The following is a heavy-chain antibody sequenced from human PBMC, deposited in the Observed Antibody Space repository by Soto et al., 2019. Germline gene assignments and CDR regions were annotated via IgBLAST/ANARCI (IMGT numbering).Heavy chain of an antibody. CDR3: ARGDSRGYYMDV. D-gene: IGHD3-10*01. CDR2: IIPVHRTT. CDR1: GGRFNTYV. V-gene: IGHV1-69*11. Sequence: QAQLVQSGAEVRKPGSSVRVSCKSSGGRFNTYVITWVRQAPGQGLEWMGGIIPVHRTTMYAQHFEDRVTITADESTSTAYMEVSSLRSEATAVYYCARGDSRGYYMDVWGQGTTVTVS. J-gene: IGHJ6*03.